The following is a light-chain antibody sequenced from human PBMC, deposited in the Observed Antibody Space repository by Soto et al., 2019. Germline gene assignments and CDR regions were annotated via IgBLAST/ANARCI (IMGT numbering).Light chain of an antibody. V-gene: IGLV2-14*03. CDR1: SSDIGGYNH. J-gene: IGLJ1*01. CDR3: GSWTTSSTPLYV. Sequence: QSVLTQPASVSGSPGQSISISCTGTSSDIGGYNHVSWYQQHPGKAPKLMIYDVSSRPSGVSNRFSGSKSGNTASLTISGLQAEDEADYYCGSWTTSSTPLYVFGTGTKVTVL. CDR2: DVS.